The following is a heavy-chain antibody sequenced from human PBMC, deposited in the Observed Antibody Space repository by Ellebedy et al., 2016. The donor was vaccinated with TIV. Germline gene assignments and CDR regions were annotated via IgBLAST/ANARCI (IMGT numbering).Heavy chain of an antibody. CDR1: GFTFSSYA. D-gene: IGHD6-13*01. J-gene: IGHJ5*02. V-gene: IGHV4-59*12. CDR3: ARVTHAPSSSRRNSRNWFDP. Sequence: GSLRLSCAASGFTFSSYAMSWVRQAPGKGLEWIGYIYYSGSTSYNPSLKSRVTVSVDTSKNQFSLKLSSVTAADTAVYYCARVTHAPSSSRRNSRNWFDPWGQGTLVTVSS. CDR2: IYYSGST.